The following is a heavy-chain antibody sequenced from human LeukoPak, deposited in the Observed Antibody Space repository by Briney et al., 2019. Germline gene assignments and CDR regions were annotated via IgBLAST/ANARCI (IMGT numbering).Heavy chain of an antibody. J-gene: IGHJ6*02. CDR2: IYYSGST. D-gene: IGHD3-3*01. Sequence: SETLSLTCTVSGGSISNYYWSWIRQPPGKGLEWIGYIYYSGSTNYNPSLKSRVTISVDTSKNQFSLKLSSVTAADTAVYYCARVGVSGYSYYYYYGMDVWGQGTTVTVSS. CDR1: GGSISNYY. V-gene: IGHV4-59*01. CDR3: ARVGVSGYSYYYYYGMDV.